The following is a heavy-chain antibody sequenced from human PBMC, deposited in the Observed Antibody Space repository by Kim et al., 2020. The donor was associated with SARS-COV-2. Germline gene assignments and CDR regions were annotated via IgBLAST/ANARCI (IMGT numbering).Heavy chain of an antibody. V-gene: IGHV1-46*01. CDR2: INPSNGNT. J-gene: IGHJ4*02. CDR3: ARSYSSTSPKDY. CDR1: GYTFTTYY. D-gene: IGHD6-13*01. Sequence: ASVKVSCKASGYTFTTYYMHWVRQAPGQGLEWMGIINPSNGNTRYAQKFQGRVTMTRDTSTSTVYMELSSLRSEDTAVYYCARSYSSTSPKDYWGQGTLVTVSS.